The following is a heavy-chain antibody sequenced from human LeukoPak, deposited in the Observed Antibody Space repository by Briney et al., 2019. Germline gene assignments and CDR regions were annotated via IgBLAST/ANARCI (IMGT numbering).Heavy chain of an antibody. CDR3: ALLRGDLIYYYYGMDV. J-gene: IGHJ6*02. Sequence: PSETLSLTCAVYGGSFSGYYWSWIRQPPGKGLEWIGEINHSGSTNYNPSLKSRVTISVDTSKNQFSLKLSSVTAADTAVYYCALLRGDLIYYYYGMDVWGQGTTVTVSS. V-gene: IGHV4-34*01. D-gene: IGHD1-26*01. CDR1: GGSFSGYY. CDR2: INHSGST.